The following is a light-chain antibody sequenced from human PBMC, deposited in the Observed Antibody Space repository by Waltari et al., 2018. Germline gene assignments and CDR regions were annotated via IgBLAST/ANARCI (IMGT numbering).Light chain of an antibody. CDR1: SSDIATYNY. Sequence: QSALTQPASVSGSPGQSITISCTGTSSDIATYNYVSWYQQHPGKAPRLMIFAVTNRPSGVSNRFSGSKSGNTASLTISGLQPEDEGDYYCTSYTSSITWVFGGGTKLTVL. CDR3: TSYTSSITWV. CDR2: AVT. J-gene: IGLJ3*02. V-gene: IGLV2-14*01.